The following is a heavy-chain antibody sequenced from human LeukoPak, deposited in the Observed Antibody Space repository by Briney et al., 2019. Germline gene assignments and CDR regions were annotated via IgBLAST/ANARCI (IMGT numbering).Heavy chain of an antibody. CDR1: GFTFSSYA. CDR3: VKRRGYSSSWYDY. J-gene: IGHJ4*02. D-gene: IGHD6-13*01. V-gene: IGHV3-64D*06. CDR2: ISSNGGST. Sequence: GGSLRLSCSASGFTFSSYAMHWVRQAPGKGLEYVSAISSNGGSTYYADSVKGRFTISRDNSKNTLYLRMSSLRAEDTAVYYCVKRRGYSSSWYDYWGQGTLVTVSS.